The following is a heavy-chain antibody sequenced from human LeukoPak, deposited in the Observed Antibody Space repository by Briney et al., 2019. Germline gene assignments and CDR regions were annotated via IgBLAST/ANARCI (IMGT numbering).Heavy chain of an antibody. Sequence: ASVKVSCKASGYTFTAYYMHWVRQAPGQGLEWMGWINPNSGGTNYAQKFQGRVTMTRDTSISTAYMELSRLRSDDTAVYYCARVLAVADSMGGYWGQGTLVTVSS. CDR3: ARVLAVADSMGGY. CDR1: GYTFTAYY. D-gene: IGHD6-19*01. J-gene: IGHJ4*02. CDR2: INPNSGGT. V-gene: IGHV1-2*02.